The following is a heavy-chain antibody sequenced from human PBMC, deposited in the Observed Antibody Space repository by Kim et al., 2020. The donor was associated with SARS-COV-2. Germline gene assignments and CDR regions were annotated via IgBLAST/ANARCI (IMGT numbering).Heavy chain of an antibody. CDR2: INYSGST. CDR1: GGSFSGYY. Sequence: SETLSLTCAVYGGSFSGYYWSWIRQPPGKGLEWIGEINYSGSTNYNPSLKSRVTISVDTSKNQFSLKLSSVTAADTAVYYCASLPYSSSRARGGYVWGKG. D-gene: IGHD6-6*01. CDR3: ASLPYSSSRARGGYV. J-gene: IGHJ6*03. V-gene: IGHV4-34*01.